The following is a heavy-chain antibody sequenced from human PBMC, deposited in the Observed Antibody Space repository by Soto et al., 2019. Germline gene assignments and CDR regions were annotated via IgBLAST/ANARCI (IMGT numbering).Heavy chain of an antibody. J-gene: IGHJ4*02. CDR3: AKQPASIRTSDY. CDR2: ISSGSSYI. Sequence: PGGSLRLSCAASGFTFSTYTMNWVRQAPGKGLEWVSSISSGSSYIFYADSVKGRFTISRDNSKNTLYLQMNSLRAEDTAVYYCAKQPASIRTSDYWGQGALVTVSS. V-gene: IGHV3-21*04. D-gene: IGHD2-2*01. CDR1: GFTFSTYT.